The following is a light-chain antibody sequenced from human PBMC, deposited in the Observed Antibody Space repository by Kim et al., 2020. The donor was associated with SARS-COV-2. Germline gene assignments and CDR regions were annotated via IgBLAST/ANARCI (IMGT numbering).Light chain of an antibody. Sequence: SYELTQPPSVSVSPGQTASITRSGDKLGDKYACWYQQKPGQSPVLVIYQDSKRPSGIPERFSGSNSGNTATLTISGTQAMDEADYYCQAWDSSRGVFGTGTKVTVL. CDR1: KLGDKY. CDR2: QDS. V-gene: IGLV3-1*01. CDR3: QAWDSSRGV. J-gene: IGLJ1*01.